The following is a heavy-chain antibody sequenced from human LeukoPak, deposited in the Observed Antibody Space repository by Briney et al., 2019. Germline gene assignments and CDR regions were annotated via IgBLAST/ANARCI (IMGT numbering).Heavy chain of an antibody. V-gene: IGHV1-3*03. Sequence: ASVKVSCKASGYTFTGYYMHWVRQAPGQRLEWMGWINAGNGNTKYSQEFQGRVTITRDTSASTAYMELSSLRSEDMAVYYCARGAGSNGSGSYYDPDYYYYMDVWGKGTTVTVSS. CDR3: ARGAGSNGSGSYYDPDYYYYMDV. J-gene: IGHJ6*03. D-gene: IGHD3-10*01. CDR1: GYTFTGYY. CDR2: INAGNGNT.